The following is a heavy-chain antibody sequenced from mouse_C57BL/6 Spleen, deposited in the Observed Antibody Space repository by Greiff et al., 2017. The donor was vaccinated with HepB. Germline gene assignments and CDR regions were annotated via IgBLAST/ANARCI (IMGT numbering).Heavy chain of an antibody. CDR2: IRSKSSNYAT. V-gene: IGHV10-3*01. J-gene: IGHJ4*01. Sequence: EVKLMESGGGLVQPKGSLKLSCAASGFTFNTYAMHWVRQAPGKGLEWVARIRSKSSNYATYYADSVKDRFTISRDDSQSMLYLQMNNLKTEDTAMYYCVREGESDTMVTTSYYYAMDYWGQGTSVTVSS. CDR1: GFTFNTYA. CDR3: VREGESDTMVTTSYYYAMDY. D-gene: IGHD2-2*01.